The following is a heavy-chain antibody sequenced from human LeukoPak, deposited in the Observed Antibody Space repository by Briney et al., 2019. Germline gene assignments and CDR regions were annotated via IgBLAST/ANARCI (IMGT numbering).Heavy chain of an antibody. J-gene: IGHJ4*02. D-gene: IGHD2-15*01. CDR2: ISSSGSAI. CDR1: GFPLSSYS. V-gene: IGHV3-48*01. Sequence: SGGSLRLSCAASGFPLSSYSINWVRQAPGKGLEWVSYISSSGSAIYYVDSVKGRFTVSRDNAKNSLFLQMNSPRAEDTAVYYCVRVKGSYFDYWGQGALVPVSS. CDR3: VRVKGSYFDY.